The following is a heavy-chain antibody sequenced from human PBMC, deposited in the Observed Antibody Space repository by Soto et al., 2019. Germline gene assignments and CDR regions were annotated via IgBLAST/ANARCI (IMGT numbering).Heavy chain of an antibody. V-gene: IGHV3-11*05. J-gene: IGHJ4*02. CDR2: ISSSSSHT. Sequence: GGSGRLCCGAFGFTFGDYYRSWSPRAPGKGRDWVSYISSSSSHTNYADSVKGRFTISRDTAKNSLYLQMHSLRAEDTAVYYCARVVHYYGSGSYYGPYFDYWGQGTLVTVSS. D-gene: IGHD3-10*01. CDR1: GFTFGDYY. CDR3: ARVVHYYGSGSYYGPYFDY.